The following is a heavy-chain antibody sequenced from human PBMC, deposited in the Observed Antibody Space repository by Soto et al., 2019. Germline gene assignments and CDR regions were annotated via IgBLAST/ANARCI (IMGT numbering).Heavy chain of an antibody. D-gene: IGHD4-17*01. J-gene: IGHJ4*02. Sequence: GESLKISCKGSGYSFTSYWIGWVRQMPGKDLEWMGIIYPGDSDTRYSPSFQGQVTISADKSISTAYLQWSSLKASDTAMYYCARGPGSMTTVTHFDYWGQGTLVTVSS. CDR2: IYPGDSDT. V-gene: IGHV5-51*01. CDR1: GYSFTSYW. CDR3: ARGPGSMTTVTHFDY.